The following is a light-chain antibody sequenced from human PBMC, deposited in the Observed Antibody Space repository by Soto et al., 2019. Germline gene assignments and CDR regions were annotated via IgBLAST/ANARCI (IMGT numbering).Light chain of an antibody. CDR2: GAS. CDR1: QSVSGSY. V-gene: IGKV3-20*01. J-gene: IGKJ1*01. Sequence: ESVLTQSPGTLSLSPGERATLSCRASQSVSGSYLAWYQQKPGQAPRLLIYGASSRATGIPDRVSGSGSGTDFTRTISILEPEDFAVYYCQQYGSSPQAFGQGTKVEIK. CDR3: QQYGSSPQA.